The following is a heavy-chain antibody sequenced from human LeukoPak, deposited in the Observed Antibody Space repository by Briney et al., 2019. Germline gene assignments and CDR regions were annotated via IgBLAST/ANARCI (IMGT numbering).Heavy chain of an antibody. Sequence: GGSLRLSCSASGFTFSSYAMHWVRQAPGKGLEYVSAISSNGGSTYYADSVKGRFTISRDNSKNTLYLQMSSLRAEDTAVYYCVSTRGVDYYYYYGMDVWGQGTLVTVSS. D-gene: IGHD3-10*01. J-gene: IGHJ6*02. CDR1: GFTFSSYA. V-gene: IGHV3-64D*09. CDR2: ISSNGGST. CDR3: VSTRGVDYYYYYGMDV.